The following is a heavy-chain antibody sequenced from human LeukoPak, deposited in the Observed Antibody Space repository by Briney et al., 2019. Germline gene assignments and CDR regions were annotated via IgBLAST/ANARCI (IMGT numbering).Heavy chain of an antibody. CDR2: IIPIFGTA. Sequence: ASVKVSCKASGYTFTGYYMHWVRQAPGQGLEWMGGIIPIFGTARYAQNFQGRVTITADESTSTANMELNSLRSEDTAVYYCANSDYYGSGSFNWFDSWGQGTLVTVSS. D-gene: IGHD3-10*01. CDR1: GYTFTGYY. CDR3: ANSDYYGSGSFNWFDS. V-gene: IGHV1-69*13. J-gene: IGHJ5*01.